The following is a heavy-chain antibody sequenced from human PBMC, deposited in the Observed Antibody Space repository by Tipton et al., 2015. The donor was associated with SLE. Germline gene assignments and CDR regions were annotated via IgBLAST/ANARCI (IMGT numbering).Heavy chain of an antibody. CDR3: ARDDSGGWYGWLDP. CDR2: IYYSGNT. Sequence: TLSLTCTVSGGSISSGGYYWTWIRQLPGKGLEWIGYIYYSGNTDYNPSLGSRLTISVDTSKDPFSLRLTSVTAADTAVYYCARDDSGGWYGWLDPWGQGTLVTVSS. V-gene: IGHV4-31*03. CDR1: GGSISSGGYY. J-gene: IGHJ5*02. D-gene: IGHD6-19*01.